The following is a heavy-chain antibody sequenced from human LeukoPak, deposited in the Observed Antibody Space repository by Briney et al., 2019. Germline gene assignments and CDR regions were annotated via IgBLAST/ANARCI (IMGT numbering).Heavy chain of an antibody. CDR2: IFTSGTS. CDR1: GGSISSYY. V-gene: IGHV4-4*07. CDR3: ARDSGSYHYFDY. J-gene: IGHJ4*02. Sequence: PSETLSLTCIVSGGSISSYYWSWIRQPAGKGLEWIGRIFTSGTSNYNPSLKSRVTMSVDTSKNQFSLKLSSVTAADTAVYYCARDSGSYHYFDYWGQGTLVTVSS. D-gene: IGHD1-26*01.